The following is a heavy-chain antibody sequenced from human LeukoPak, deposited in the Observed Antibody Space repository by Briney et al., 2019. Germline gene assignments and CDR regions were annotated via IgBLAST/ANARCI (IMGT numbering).Heavy chain of an antibody. CDR1: GFTFSSYW. J-gene: IGHJ4*02. D-gene: IGHD1-26*01. V-gene: IGHV3-7*01. Sequence: GGSLRLSGAASGFTFSSYWMSWVRQAPGKGLEWVANIKQDGSEKYYVDSVKGRFTISRDNAKNSLYLQMNSLRAEDTAVYYCARVYPWYSGSFKFDYWGQGTLVTVSS. CDR2: IKQDGSEK. CDR3: ARVYPWYSGSFKFDY.